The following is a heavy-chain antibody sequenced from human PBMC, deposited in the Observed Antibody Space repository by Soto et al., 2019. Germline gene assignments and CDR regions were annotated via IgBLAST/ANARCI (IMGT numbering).Heavy chain of an antibody. CDR1: GFTFSNYG. Sequence: PGGSLRLSCAASGFTFSNYGMHWVRQAPGKGLEWVAIISFDGNNKYYSDSVKGRFTISGDNSKNMVFLQMNSLRPEDTAVYYCVKPKEHFYDSSPGETWGQGTPVTVSS. D-gene: IGHD3-22*01. V-gene: IGHV3-30*18. CDR2: ISFDGNNK. J-gene: IGHJ5*02. CDR3: VKPKEHFYDSSPGET.